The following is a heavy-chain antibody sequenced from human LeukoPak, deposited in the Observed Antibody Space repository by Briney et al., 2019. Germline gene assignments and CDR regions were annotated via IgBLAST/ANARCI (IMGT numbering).Heavy chain of an antibody. D-gene: IGHD3-3*01. CDR1: GGSFSGYY. CDR3: ARGRFLEWLRPFDY. Sequence: SETLSLTCAVYGGSFSGYYWSWIRHPPGKGLELIGEINHSGSTNYNPSLKSRVTISVDTSKNQFSLKLSSVTAADTAVYYCARGRFLEWLRPFDYWGQGTLVTVSS. J-gene: IGHJ4*02. V-gene: IGHV4-34*01. CDR2: INHSGST.